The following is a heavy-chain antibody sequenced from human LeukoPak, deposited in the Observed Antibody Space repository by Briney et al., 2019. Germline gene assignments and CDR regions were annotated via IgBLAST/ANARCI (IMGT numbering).Heavy chain of an antibody. CDR2: ISYDGSNK. Sequence: PGGSLRLSCAASGFTFSSYGMHWVRQAPGKGLEWVAVISYDGSNKYYADSVKGRFTISRDNSKNTLYLQMNSLRAEDTAVYYCAKHSEYFQHWGQGTLVTVSS. V-gene: IGHV3-30*18. J-gene: IGHJ1*01. CDR3: AKHSEYFQH. CDR1: GFTFSSYG.